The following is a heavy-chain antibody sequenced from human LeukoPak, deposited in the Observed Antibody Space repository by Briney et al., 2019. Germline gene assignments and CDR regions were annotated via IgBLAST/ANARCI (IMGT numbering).Heavy chain of an antibody. CDR3: ARHSGYDRRPEAFDI. CDR2: IYYSGST. D-gene: IGHD5-12*01. V-gene: IGHV4-59*08. Sequence: PSETLSLTCTVSGGSISTHYWSWLRQPPGKGLEWIGYIYYSGSTNYNPSLKSRVTISVDTSKNQFSLKLSSVTAADTAVYYCARHSGYDRRPEAFDIWGQGTMVTVSS. CDR1: GGSISTHY. J-gene: IGHJ3*02.